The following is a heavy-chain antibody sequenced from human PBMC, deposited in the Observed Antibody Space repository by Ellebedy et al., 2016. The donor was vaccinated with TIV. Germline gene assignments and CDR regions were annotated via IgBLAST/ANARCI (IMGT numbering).Heavy chain of an antibody. CDR2: IYYSGST. CDR1: GGSISSGDYY. D-gene: IGHD3-3*01. V-gene: IGHV4-30-4*02. J-gene: IGHJ3*02. CDR3: ARALLGGYYNWDAFDI. Sequence: SETLSLTXTVSGGSISSGDYYWSWIRQPPGKGLEWIGYIYYSGSTYYNPSLKSRVTISVDTSKNQFSLKLSSVTAADTAVYYCARALLGGYYNWDAFDIWGQGTMVTVSS.